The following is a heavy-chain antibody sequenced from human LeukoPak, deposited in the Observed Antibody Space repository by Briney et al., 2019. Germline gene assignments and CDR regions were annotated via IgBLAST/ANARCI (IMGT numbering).Heavy chain of an antibody. CDR3: ARVKDGYNSYYYYYMDV. CDR1: GGSISSYY. CDR2: IYYSGST. V-gene: IGHV4-59*01. D-gene: IGHD5-24*01. Sequence: SETLSLTCTVSGGSISSYYWSWIRQPPGKGLEWIGYIYYSGSTNYNPSLKSRVTISVDTSKNQFSLELSSVTAADTAVYYCARVKDGYNSYYYYYMDVWGKGTTVTVSS. J-gene: IGHJ6*03.